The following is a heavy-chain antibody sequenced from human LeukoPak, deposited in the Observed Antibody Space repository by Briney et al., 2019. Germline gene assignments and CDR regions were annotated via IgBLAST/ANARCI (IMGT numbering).Heavy chain of an antibody. CDR1: GYTFTSYY. Sequence: ASVKVSFKASGYTFTSYYMHRVRQAPGQGLEWMGIINPSGGSTSYAQKFQGRVTMTRDTSTSTVYMELSSLRSEDTAVYYCARDAKTVTTTTPCGMDVWGQGTTVTVSS. CDR2: INPSGGST. V-gene: IGHV1-46*01. J-gene: IGHJ6*02. CDR3: ARDAKTVTTTTPCGMDV. D-gene: IGHD4-17*01.